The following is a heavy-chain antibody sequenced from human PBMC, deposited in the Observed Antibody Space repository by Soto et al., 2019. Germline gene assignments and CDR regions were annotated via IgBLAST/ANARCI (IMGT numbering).Heavy chain of an antibody. D-gene: IGHD3-22*01. Sequence: QTGGSLRLSCAASGFTFDDYAMHWVRQAPGKGLEWVSGISWNSGSIGYADSVKGRFTISRDNAKNSPYLQMNSLRAEDTALYYCAKGNGRGSGYEYGMDVWGQGTTVTVSS. V-gene: IGHV3-9*01. J-gene: IGHJ6*02. CDR1: GFTFDDYA. CDR2: ISWNSGSI. CDR3: AKGNGRGSGYEYGMDV.